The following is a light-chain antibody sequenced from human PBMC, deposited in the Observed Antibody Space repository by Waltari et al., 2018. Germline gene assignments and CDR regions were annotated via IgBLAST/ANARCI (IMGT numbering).Light chain of an antibody. Sequence: EIVLTQSPATLSLSPGDTAPLSCRASQSVSTYLAWYQQKPGQAPSLLIYDASNRAAGSPARFSGSGSGTDFTLTISGLEPEDFAVYYCQQRYIGLTFGGGTKV. CDR2: DAS. CDR1: QSVSTY. J-gene: IGKJ4*01. CDR3: QQRYIGLT. V-gene: IGKV3-11*01.